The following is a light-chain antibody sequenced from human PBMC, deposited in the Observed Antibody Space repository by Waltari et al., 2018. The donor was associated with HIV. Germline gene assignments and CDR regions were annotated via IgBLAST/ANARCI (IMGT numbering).Light chain of an antibody. Sequence: QSVLTQPPSASGAPGQRVTISCSGSSSNIGSNFVYWYQQLPGTAPKLLIYRNNQRPSGVPDRFSGSKSGISASLAISGLRSEDEADYYCAAWTDSRYVVFGGGTKLTV. J-gene: IGLJ2*01. CDR2: RNN. CDR3: AAWTDSRYVV. CDR1: SSNIGSNF. V-gene: IGLV1-47*01.